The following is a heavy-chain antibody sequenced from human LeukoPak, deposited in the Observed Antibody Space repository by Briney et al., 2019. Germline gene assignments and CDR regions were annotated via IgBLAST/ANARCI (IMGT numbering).Heavy chain of an antibody. D-gene: IGHD2-21*02. V-gene: IGHV1-18*01. J-gene: IGHJ4*02. CDR2: ISAYNCNT. CDR1: GYTFTSYG. Sequence: ASVKVSCKASGYTFTSYGISWVRQAPGQGLEWMGWISAYNCNTNYAQKLQGRVTMTTDTSTSTADMELRSLRADDTAVYYCARDMAYCGGDCLPDYWGQGTLVTVSS. CDR3: ARDMAYCGGDCLPDY.